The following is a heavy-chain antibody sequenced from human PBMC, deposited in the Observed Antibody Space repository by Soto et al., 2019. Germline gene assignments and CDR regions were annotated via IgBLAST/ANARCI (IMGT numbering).Heavy chain of an antibody. CDR1: GFTFTSSA. Sequence: GASVKVSCKASGFTFTSSAMQWVRQARGQRHKWIGWIVVGSGNTNYAQKFQERVTITRDMSTSTAYMVLSSLRSEDTAVYYCASGPFMVRGPWPYYYYGMDVWGQGTTVTVSS. D-gene: IGHD3-10*01. J-gene: IGHJ6*02. CDR2: IVVGSGNT. V-gene: IGHV1-58*02. CDR3: ASGPFMVRGPWPYYYYGMDV.